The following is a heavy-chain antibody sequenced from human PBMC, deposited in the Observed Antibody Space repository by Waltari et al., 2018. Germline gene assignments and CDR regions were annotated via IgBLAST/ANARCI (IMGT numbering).Heavy chain of an antibody. V-gene: IGHV3-7*04. D-gene: IGHD6-19*01. J-gene: IGHJ4*02. CDR3: ARDRGWNTLDY. Sequence: EVQLVESGGGLVQPGGSLRLSCAASGFTFRSNWIAWVRQAPGGGLEWVANINQDGGETNYVDSVRGRFTISRDNARNSLYLQMDSLRDEDTALYYCARDRGWNTLDYWGQGTLVTVSS. CDR2: INQDGGET. CDR1: GFTFRSNW.